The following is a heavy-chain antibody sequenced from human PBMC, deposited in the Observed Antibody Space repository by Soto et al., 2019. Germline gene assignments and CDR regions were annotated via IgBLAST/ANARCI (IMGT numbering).Heavy chain of an antibody. CDR3: ARDAPASYYYDGMDV. J-gene: IGHJ6*02. CDR2: ISSYNGNT. V-gene: IGHV1-18*01. Sequence: ASVKLSSKASGGSFSSCAISWVRQAPGQGLEWMGWISSYNGNTNYAQKLQGRVTMTTETSTSTAYMELRSLRSDDTAVYYCARDAPASYYYDGMDVWGQGTTVTGSS. CDR1: GGSFSSCA. D-gene: IGHD2-2*01.